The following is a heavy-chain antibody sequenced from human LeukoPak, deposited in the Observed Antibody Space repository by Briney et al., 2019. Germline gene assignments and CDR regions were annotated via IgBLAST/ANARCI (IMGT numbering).Heavy chain of an antibody. CDR1: GGSISSSSYY. Sequence: ASETLSLTCAVSGGSISSSSYYWGWIRQPPGKGLEWIGSIYYSGSTYYNPSLKSRVTISVDTSKNQFSLKLSSVTAADTAVYYCARGSGITMIVVVIGDAFDIWGQGTMVTVSS. CDR3: ARGSGITMIVVVIGDAFDI. D-gene: IGHD3-22*01. V-gene: IGHV4-39*07. CDR2: IYYSGST. J-gene: IGHJ3*02.